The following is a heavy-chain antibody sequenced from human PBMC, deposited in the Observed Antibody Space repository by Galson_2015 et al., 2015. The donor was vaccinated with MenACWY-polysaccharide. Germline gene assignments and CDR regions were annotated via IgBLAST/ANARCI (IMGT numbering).Heavy chain of an antibody. J-gene: IGHJ4*02. CDR1: GFNFDSYA. Sequence: SLRLSCAASGFNFDSYAMHWVRQGPGKGLEWVSLIRGDGITTDYADSVKGRFTVSSDNSKNSLYLQMNSLRAEDTAFYYCAKDYGDFGPDFWGQGTLVTVSS. CDR3: AKDYGDFGPDF. V-gene: IGHV3-43*02. CDR2: IRGDGITT. D-gene: IGHD4-17*01.